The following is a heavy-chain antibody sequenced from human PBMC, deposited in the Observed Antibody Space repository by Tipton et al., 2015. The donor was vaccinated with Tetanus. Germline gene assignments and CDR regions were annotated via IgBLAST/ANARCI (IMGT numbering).Heavy chain of an antibody. CDR2: ISSSSNYI. J-gene: IGHJ3*01. V-gene: IGHV3-21*01. Sequence: SLRLSCAASGFPFSSYTLAWVRQAPGKGLEWVSSISSSSNYIYYADSLKGRFTISRDNAKNSLYLHMNSLRAEDTAVYYCARDPDAVTAPGSAFDLWGQGTLVTVSS. CDR1: GFPFSSYT. D-gene: IGHD4-17*01. CDR3: ARDPDAVTAPGSAFDL.